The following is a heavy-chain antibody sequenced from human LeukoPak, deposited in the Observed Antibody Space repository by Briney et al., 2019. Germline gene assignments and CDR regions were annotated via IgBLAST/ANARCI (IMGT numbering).Heavy chain of an antibody. D-gene: IGHD1-14*01. J-gene: IGHJ4*02. Sequence: GGSLRLSCAASGFTVITNDMTWVRQVPGKGLEWVSVLYSDGNTKYTDSVQGRFTISRDNSKNTLYLEMNSLSPDDTAVYYCARGVEPLAANTLAYWGQGTLVTVSS. CDR2: LYSDGNT. V-gene: IGHV3-53*01. CDR3: ARGVEPLAANTLAY. CDR1: GFTVITND.